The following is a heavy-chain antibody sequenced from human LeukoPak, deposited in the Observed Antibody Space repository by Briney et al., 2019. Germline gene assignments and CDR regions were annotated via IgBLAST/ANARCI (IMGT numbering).Heavy chain of an antibody. CDR2: ISSSSSYI. CDR1: GFTFSSYS. J-gene: IGHJ3*02. Sequence: GGSLRLSCAASGFTFSSYSMSWVRQAPGKGLEWVSSISSSSSYIYYADSVKGRFTISRDNAKNSLYLQMNSLRAEDTAVYYCARELGEGAFDIWGQGTMVTVSS. V-gene: IGHV3-21*01. CDR3: ARELGEGAFDI.